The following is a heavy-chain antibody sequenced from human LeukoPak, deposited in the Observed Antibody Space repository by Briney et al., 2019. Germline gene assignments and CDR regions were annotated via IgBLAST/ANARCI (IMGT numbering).Heavy chain of an antibody. D-gene: IGHD3-10*01. CDR1: GFTFSSYW. V-gene: IGHV3-74*01. J-gene: IGHJ4*02. Sequence: QPGGSLRLSCAASGFTFSSYWMHWVRQAPGKGLVWVSRINSDGSSTGYADSVKGRFTISRDNAKNALYLQMNSLRAKDTAVYFCSRDLGPVGGSGIPGDYWGQGTLVTVSS. CDR2: INSDGSST. CDR3: SRDLGPVGGSGIPGDY.